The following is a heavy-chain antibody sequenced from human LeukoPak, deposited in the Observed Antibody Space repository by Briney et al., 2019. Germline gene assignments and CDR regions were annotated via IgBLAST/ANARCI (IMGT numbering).Heavy chain of an antibody. CDR3: ARDAGTSGWLLDY. V-gene: IGHV4-34*01. CDR1: GGSFSGYY. CDR2: INHSGST. J-gene: IGHJ4*02. D-gene: IGHD6-19*01. Sequence: PSETLSLTCAVYGGSFSGYYWSWIRQPPGKGLELIGEINHSGSTNYNPSLKSRVTISVDTSKNQFSLQLSSVTAADTAVYYCARDAGTSGWLLDYWGQGTLVTVSS.